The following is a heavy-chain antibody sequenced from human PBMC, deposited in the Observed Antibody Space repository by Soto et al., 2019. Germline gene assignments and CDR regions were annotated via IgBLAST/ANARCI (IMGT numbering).Heavy chain of an antibody. V-gene: IGHV3-23*01. CDR1: GFTFSSYA. Sequence: GGSLRLSCAASGFTFSSYAMSWVRQAPGKGLEWVSAISASGGSTYYADSVKGRFTISRDNSKNTLYLQMNSLRAEDTAVYYCAKGLSYDSSATPYDYWGQGTLVTVSS. CDR2: ISASGGST. D-gene: IGHD3-22*01. CDR3: AKGLSYDSSATPYDY. J-gene: IGHJ4*02.